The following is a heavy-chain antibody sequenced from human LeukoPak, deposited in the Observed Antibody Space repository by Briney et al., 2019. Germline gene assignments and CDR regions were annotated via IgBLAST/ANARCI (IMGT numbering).Heavy chain of an antibody. D-gene: IGHD1-7*01. J-gene: IGHJ4*02. CDR3: AKDGKTRNWNYFQAKPVY. CDR1: GFIFSSYW. Sequence: GGSLRLSCAASGFIFSSYWMAWVRQAPGKGLEWVANIKEDGSDKNYVESLKGRFTISRDNAKNSLYLQMDSLRAEDTAVYYCAKDGKTRNWNYFQAKPVYWGQGTLVTVSS. CDR2: IKEDGSDK. V-gene: IGHV3-7*01.